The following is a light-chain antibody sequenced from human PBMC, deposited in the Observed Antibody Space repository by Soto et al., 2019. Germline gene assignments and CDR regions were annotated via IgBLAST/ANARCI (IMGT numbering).Light chain of an antibody. CDR3: QQHYSTPYT. CDR1: QSVLYSSNNKNY. V-gene: IGKV4-1*01. J-gene: IGKJ2*01. Sequence: DIVMTQSPDSLAVSLGERATINCKSSQSVLYSSNNKNYLAWYQQKPGQPPKLLIYWASTRESGVPDRFSGCGSGTDFTLTIRSLQAEDVAVYYCQQHYSTPYTFGQGTKLEIK. CDR2: WAS.